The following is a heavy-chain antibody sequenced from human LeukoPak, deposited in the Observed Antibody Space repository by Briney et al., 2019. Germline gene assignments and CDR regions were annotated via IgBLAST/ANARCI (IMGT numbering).Heavy chain of an antibody. V-gene: IGHV1-69*13. CDR2: IIPIFGTA. D-gene: IGHD5-18*01. J-gene: IGHJ5*02. Sequence: SVKVSCKASGGTFSSYAISWVRQAPGQGLEWMGGIIPIFGTANYAQKFQGRVTITADESTSTAYMELSSLRSEDTAVYYCARDGGYSYGLNWFDPWGQGTLVTVSS. CDR3: ARDGGYSYGLNWFDP. CDR1: GGTFSSYA.